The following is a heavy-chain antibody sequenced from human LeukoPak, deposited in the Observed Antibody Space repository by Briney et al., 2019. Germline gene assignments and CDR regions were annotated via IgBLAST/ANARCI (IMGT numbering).Heavy chain of an antibody. CDR1: GFTFSSYA. D-gene: IGHD3-3*01. J-gene: IGHJ6*02. V-gene: IGHV3-48*02. CDR3: ARGQVLRFLEWSPEGPYYYYGMDV. Sequence: GGSLRLSRAVSGFTFSSYAMSWVRQAPGKGLEWVSYISSSSSTIYYADSVKGRFTISRDNAKNSLYLQMNSLRDEDTAVYYCARGQVLRFLEWSPEGPYYYYGMDVWGQGTTVTVSS. CDR2: ISSSSSTI.